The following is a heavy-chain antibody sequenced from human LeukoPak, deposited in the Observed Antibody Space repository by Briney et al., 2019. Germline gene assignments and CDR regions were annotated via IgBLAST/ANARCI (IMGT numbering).Heavy chain of an antibody. J-gene: IGHJ3*02. CDR2: ISSSSSYI. CDR1: GSTFGNYY. CDR3: ARAPTYCGGDCYDDAFDI. V-gene: IGHV3-21*01. D-gene: IGHD2-21*02. Sequence: GGSLRLSCAASGSTFGNYYMSWVRQAPGKGLEWVSSISSSSSYIYYADSVKGRFTISRDNAKNSLYLQMNSLRAEDTAVYYCARAPTYCGGDCYDDAFDIWGQGTMVTVSS.